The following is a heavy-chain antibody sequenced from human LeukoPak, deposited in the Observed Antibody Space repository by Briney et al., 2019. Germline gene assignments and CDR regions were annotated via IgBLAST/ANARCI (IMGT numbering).Heavy chain of an antibody. J-gene: IGHJ4*02. CDR3: ARQGITIFGVVTGAPDC. CDR1: GYTFTSYG. Sequence: VASVKVSCKASGYTFTSYGISWVRQAPGQGLEWMGWISAYNGNTNYAQKLQGRVTMTTDTSTSTAYMELRSLRSDDTAVYYCARQGITIFGVVTGAPDCWGQGTLVTVSS. CDR2: ISAYNGNT. V-gene: IGHV1-18*01. D-gene: IGHD3-3*01.